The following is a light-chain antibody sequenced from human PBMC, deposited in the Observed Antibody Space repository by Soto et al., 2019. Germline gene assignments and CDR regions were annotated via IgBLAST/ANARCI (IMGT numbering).Light chain of an antibody. CDR2: EVG. V-gene: IGLV2-14*01. J-gene: IGLJ1*01. Sequence: QSALTQPASVSGSPGQSITISCTGTSSDVGAFNYVSWYLQYPGKAPKLMIYEVGNRPSGVSNRFSGSKSGNTASLTISGRQAEDEADYYCCSYASGSIYVFGTGTKLTVL. CDR3: CSYASGSIYV. CDR1: SSDVGAFNY.